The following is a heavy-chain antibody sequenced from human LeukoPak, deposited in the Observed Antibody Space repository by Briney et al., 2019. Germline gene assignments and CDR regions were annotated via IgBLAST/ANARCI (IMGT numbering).Heavy chain of an antibody. Sequence: GESLKISCKGSGYSFTSYWIGWVRQMSGKGLEWMGIIYPGDSDTRYSPSFQGQVTISADKSIDTAYLQWSSLKASGTAMYYCARAPSGTFSPYYFDYWGQGALITVSS. J-gene: IGHJ4*02. CDR2: IYPGDSDT. D-gene: IGHD1-26*01. CDR1: GYSFTSYW. CDR3: ARAPSGTFSPYYFDY. V-gene: IGHV5-51*01.